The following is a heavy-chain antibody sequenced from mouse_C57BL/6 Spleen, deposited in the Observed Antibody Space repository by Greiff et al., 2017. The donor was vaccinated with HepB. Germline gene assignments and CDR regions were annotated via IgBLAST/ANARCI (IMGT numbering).Heavy chain of an antibody. D-gene: IGHD2-1*01. CDR2: ISDGGSYT. Sequence: EVQLVESGGGLVKPGGSLKLSCAASGFTFSSYAMSWVRQTPEKRLEWVATISDGGSYTYYPDNVKGRFTISRDNAKNNLYLQMSHLKSEDTAMYYCARDPFYYGNSYFDYWGQGTTLTVSS. CDR1: GFTFSSYA. V-gene: IGHV5-4*01. J-gene: IGHJ2*01. CDR3: ARDPFYYGNSYFDY.